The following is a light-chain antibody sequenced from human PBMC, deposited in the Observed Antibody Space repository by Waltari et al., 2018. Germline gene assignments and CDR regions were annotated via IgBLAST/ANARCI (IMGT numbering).Light chain of an antibody. J-gene: IGKJ3*01. CDR1: QGISNS. Sequence: EIVLTQSPATLSLSLGERATLSCRASQGISNSVGWYQQKPGQAPRLLIYDVSNRATGIPDRFSGSGSGTDFTLTISSLEPEDFAVYYCQQHSDFVTFGPGTTVEIK. CDR3: QQHSDFVT. V-gene: IGKV3-11*01. CDR2: DVS.